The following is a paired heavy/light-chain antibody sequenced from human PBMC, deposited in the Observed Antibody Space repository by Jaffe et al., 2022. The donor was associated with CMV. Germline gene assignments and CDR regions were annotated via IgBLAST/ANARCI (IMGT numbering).Heavy chain of an antibody. CDR3: ASWGSSGWHRFDY. Sequence: EVQLLESGGGLVQPGGSLRLSCAASGFTFSNYAMSWVRQAPGKGLEWVSAIGASSGSTYYADSVKGRFTISRDNSKNTLSLQMSSLRAEDTAVYHCASWGSSGWHRFDYWGQGTLVTVSS. CDR1: GFTFSNYA. J-gene: IGHJ4*02. D-gene: IGHD6-19*01. V-gene: IGHV3-23*01. CDR2: IGASSGST.
Light chain of an antibody. CDR3: QQYNNWPPLT. Sequence: EIMMTQSPATLSVSPGERATLSCRASQSVGSNLAWYQQKSGQAPRLLIYAVSTRATGIPVRFSGSGSGTEFTLTISSLQSEDFAVYYCQQYNNWPPLTFGGGTKVEIK. J-gene: IGKJ4*01. CDR2: AVS. CDR1: QSVGSN. V-gene: IGKV3-15*01.